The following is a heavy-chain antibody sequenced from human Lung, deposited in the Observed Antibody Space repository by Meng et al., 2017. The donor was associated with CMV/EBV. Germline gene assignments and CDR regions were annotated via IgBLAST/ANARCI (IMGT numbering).Heavy chain of an antibody. CDR2: INPNSGGT. CDR1: GYTFTGYY. D-gene: IGHD2-2*01. V-gene: IGHV1-2*02. CDR3: ARGGCSSTSCYVSWFDP. J-gene: IGHJ5*02. Sequence: SVXVSXXASGYTFTGYYMHWVRQAPGQGLEWMGWINPNSGGTNYAQKFQGRVTMTRDTSISTAYMELSRLRSDDTAVYYCARGGCSSTSCYVSWFDPWGQGTLVTVSS.